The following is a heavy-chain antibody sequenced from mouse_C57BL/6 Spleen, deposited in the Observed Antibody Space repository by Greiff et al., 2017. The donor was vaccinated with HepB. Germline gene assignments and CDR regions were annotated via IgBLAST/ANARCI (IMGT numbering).Heavy chain of an antibody. Sequence: QVHVKQPGAELVKPGASVKLSCKASGYTLTSYWMHWVKQRPGQGLEWIGMIHPNSGSTNYNEKFKSKATLTVDKSSSTAYMQLSSLTSEDSAVYYCARRNYSNFYYAMDYWGQGTSVTVSS. CDR1: GYTLTSYW. D-gene: IGHD2-5*01. V-gene: IGHV1-64*01. CDR2: IHPNSGST. CDR3: ARRNYSNFYYAMDY. J-gene: IGHJ4*01.